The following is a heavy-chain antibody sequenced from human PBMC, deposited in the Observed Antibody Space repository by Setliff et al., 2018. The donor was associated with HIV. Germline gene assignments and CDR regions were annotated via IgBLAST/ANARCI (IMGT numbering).Heavy chain of an antibody. V-gene: IGHV4-4*09. CDR2: IYTSGSV. CDR3: ARSPRIGVAHVPYGMDV. CDR1: GGSISSYY. Sequence: PSETLSLTCTVSGGSISSYYWSWIRQPPGKGLEWIGYIYTSGSVNYNPSLNSRVTISVDTSKNQFSLKVNSVTAADTAVYYCARSPRIGVAHVPYGMDVWGQGTTVTVSS. J-gene: IGHJ6*02. D-gene: IGHD6-19*01.